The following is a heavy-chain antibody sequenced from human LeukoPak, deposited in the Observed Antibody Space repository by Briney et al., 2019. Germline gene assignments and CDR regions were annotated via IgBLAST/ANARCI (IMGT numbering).Heavy chain of an antibody. D-gene: IGHD2-21*02. J-gene: IGHJ4*02. CDR3: ARGHCFGGDCYFDY. CDR2: IYYSGST. CDR1: GGSITSSSYY. V-gene: IGHV4-39*01. Sequence: PSETLSLTCTVSGGSITSSSYYWGWIRQPPGKGLEWIGSIYYSGSTYYNPSLKSRVTISVDTSKNQFSLKLSSVTAADTAVHYCARGHCFGGDCYFDYLGPGTLVTVSS.